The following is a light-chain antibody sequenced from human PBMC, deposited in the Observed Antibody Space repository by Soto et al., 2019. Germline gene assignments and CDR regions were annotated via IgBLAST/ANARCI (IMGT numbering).Light chain of an antibody. CDR2: GTS. CDR1: QSVSSN. CDR3: QHYNYWPYT. Sequence: EIVMTQSPATLSVSPGERATLSCRASQSVSSNLAWYQQKPGQAPRLLIYGTSTRATDVPARFSGSGSGTDFTLTISSLQSEDFAVYYCQHYNYWPYTFGQGTKVDIK. V-gene: IGKV3-15*01. J-gene: IGKJ2*01.